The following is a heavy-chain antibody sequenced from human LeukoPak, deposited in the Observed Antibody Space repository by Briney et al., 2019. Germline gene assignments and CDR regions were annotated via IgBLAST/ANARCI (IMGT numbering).Heavy chain of an antibody. CDR1: GGSISSYY. CDR3: ARGVVAATDNYYYYYMDV. CDR2: IYTSGST. V-gene: IGHV4-4*07. Sequence: SETLSLTCTVSGGSISSYYWSWIRQPAGKGLEWIGRIYTSGSTNYNPSLKSRVTMSVDTSKNQFSLKLSSVTAADTAVYYCARGVVAATDNYYYYYMDVWGKGTTVTISS. D-gene: IGHD2-15*01. J-gene: IGHJ6*03.